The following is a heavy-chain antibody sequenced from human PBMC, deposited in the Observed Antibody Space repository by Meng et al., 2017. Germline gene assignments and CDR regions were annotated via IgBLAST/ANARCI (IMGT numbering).Heavy chain of an antibody. CDR3: ARWSIYCSGGSCYSFDY. V-gene: IGHV4-4*02. Sequence: VPGRESGPGLVESSGALFRTCGVSGGSNRICTWLCWVRQPPGKGLDWIGEIYHSGSTNYNPSLKSRVTISVDKSKNQFSLKLSSVTAADTAVYYCARWSIYCSGGSCYSFDYWGQGTLVTVSS. D-gene: IGHD2-15*01. CDR2: IYHSGST. J-gene: IGHJ4*02. CDR1: GGSNRICTW.